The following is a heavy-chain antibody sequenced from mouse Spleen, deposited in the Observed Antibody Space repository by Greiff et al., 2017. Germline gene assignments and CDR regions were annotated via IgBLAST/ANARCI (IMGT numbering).Heavy chain of an antibody. CDR1: GYTFTSYW. J-gene: IGHJ4*01. V-gene: IGHV1-69*02. Sequence: QVQLQQPGAELVKPGASVKLSCKASGYTFTSYWLPWVKQRPGQGLEWIGEIDPSDSYTNYNQKFKGKATLTVDKSSSTAYMQLSSLTSEDSAVYYCAYGNYHAMDYWGQGTSVTVSS. CDR2: IDPSDSYT. D-gene: IGHD2-1*01. CDR3: AYGNYHAMDY.